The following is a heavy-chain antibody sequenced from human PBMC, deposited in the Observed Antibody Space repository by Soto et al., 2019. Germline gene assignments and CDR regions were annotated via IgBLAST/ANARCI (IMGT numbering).Heavy chain of an antibody. CDR1: GGSISSGGYS. J-gene: IGHJ4*02. CDR2: IYHSGST. D-gene: IGHD2-2*03. Sequence: SETLSLTCTVSGGSISSGGYSWSWIRQPPGKGLEWIGYIYHSGSTYYNPSLKSRVTISVDRSKNQFSLKLSSVTTADTAVYFCAREGNLGRWIQPLDSWGQGTLVTVSS. V-gene: IGHV4-30-2*01. CDR3: AREGNLGRWIQPLDS.